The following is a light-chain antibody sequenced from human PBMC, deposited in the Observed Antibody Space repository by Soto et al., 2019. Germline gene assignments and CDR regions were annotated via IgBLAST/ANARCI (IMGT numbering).Light chain of an antibody. CDR2: EVS. V-gene: IGLV2-8*01. CDR3: AAWDDSLNGFV. J-gene: IGLJ1*01. CDR1: SSDVGGYHY. Sequence: QSALTQPPSASGSPGQSVTISCTGTSSDVGGYHYVSWYQQHPGKAPKLMIYEVSKRPSGVPDRFSGSKSGNTASLTVSGLQAEDEADFYCAAWDDSLNGFVFGTGTKVTVL.